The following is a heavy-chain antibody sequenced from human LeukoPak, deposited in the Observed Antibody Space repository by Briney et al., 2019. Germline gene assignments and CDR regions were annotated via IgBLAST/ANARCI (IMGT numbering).Heavy chain of an antibody. CDR1: GFTFSSSS. Sequence: GGSLRLSCAASGFTFSSSSMNWVRQAPEKGLEWVSYISTSGGTIYYADSVKGRFTISRDNAKNSLYLQMDSLRAEDTAVYYCARRYGDYVGWYFDLWGRGTLVTVSA. V-gene: IGHV3-48*01. J-gene: IGHJ2*01. D-gene: IGHD4-17*01. CDR3: ARRYGDYVGWYFDL. CDR2: ISTSGGTI.